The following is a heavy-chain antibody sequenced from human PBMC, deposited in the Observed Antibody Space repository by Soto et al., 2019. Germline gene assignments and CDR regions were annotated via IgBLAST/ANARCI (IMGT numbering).Heavy chain of an antibody. CDR3: ARLATIPTHYYYYYGMDV. D-gene: IGHD5-12*01. J-gene: IGHJ6*02. V-gene: IGHV6-1*01. Sequence: ETLSLTCAISGDSFSSNSAAWNWIMQSPSRGLEWLGRTYYRSKWYNDYAVSVKSRITINPDTSKNQFSLQLNSVTPEDTAVYYCARLATIPTHYYYYYGMDVWGQGTTVTVSS. CDR1: GDSFSSNSAA. CDR2: TYYRSKWYN.